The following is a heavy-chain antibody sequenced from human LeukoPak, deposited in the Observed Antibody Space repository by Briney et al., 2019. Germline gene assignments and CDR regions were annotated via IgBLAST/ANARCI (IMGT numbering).Heavy chain of an antibody. CDR1: GGSISSGGYY. Sequence: PSETLSLTCTVSGGSISSGGYYWSWIRQHPGKGLEWIGYIYYSGSTYYNPSLKSRVTISVDTSKNQFSLKLSSVTAADTAVYYCARSDGGKNRSYFDYWGQGTLVTVSS. CDR3: ARSDGGKNRSYFDY. CDR2: IYYSGST. D-gene: IGHD4-23*01. V-gene: IGHV4-31*03. J-gene: IGHJ4*02.